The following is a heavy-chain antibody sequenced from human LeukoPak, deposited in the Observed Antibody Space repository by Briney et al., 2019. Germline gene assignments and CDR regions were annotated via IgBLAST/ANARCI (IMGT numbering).Heavy chain of an antibody. Sequence: PGGSLRLSCAASGFTVSSNYMSWVRQAPGKGLEWVSVIYSGGSTYYADSVKGRFTISRDNSKNTLYLQMNSLRAEDTAVYYCARGGGYSGGRGYYFDYWGQGTLVTVSS. CDR1: GFTVSSNY. V-gene: IGHV3-53*01. D-gene: IGHD6-19*01. CDR2: IYSGGST. J-gene: IGHJ4*02. CDR3: ARGGGYSGGRGYYFDY.